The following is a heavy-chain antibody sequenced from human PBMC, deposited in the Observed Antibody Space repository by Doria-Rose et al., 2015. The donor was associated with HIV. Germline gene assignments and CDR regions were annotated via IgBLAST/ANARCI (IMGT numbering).Heavy chain of an antibody. CDR2: ISSTSAYI. D-gene: IGHD3-10*01. CDR1: GFTFSSHR. J-gene: IGHJ4*02. V-gene: IGHV3-21*01. CDR3: ATGVTLDY. Sequence: VQLVQSGGGLVRPGGSLRLSCATSGFTFSSHRINWVRPAPVKGLECVFSISSTSAYINYADSVRGRFTISRDNARNSLYLQMDSLRAEDTAIYYCATGVTLDYWGQGTLVTVSS.